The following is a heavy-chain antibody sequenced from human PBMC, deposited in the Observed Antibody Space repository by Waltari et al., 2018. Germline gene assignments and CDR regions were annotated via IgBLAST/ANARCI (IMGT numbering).Heavy chain of an antibody. CDR3: ARTGDDY. J-gene: IGHJ4*02. V-gene: IGHV3-7*03. Sequence: EVQLVESGGGLVQPGGSLRLSCAASGFTFTRYWMSWVRQASGKGLECVANINQGGSDKNDVDSVKGRFTISRDNAKNSLYLQMNSLRAEDTAVYYCARTGDDYWGQGTLVTVSS. CDR1: GFTFTRYW. D-gene: IGHD1-1*01. CDR2: INQGGSDK.